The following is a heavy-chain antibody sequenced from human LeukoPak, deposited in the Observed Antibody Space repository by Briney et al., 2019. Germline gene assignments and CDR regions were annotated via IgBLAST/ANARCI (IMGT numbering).Heavy chain of an antibody. CDR3: ALAGAGTLFDY. Sequence: SETLSLTCTVSGGSISSYYWSWIRQPPGKGLEWIGYIYYSGSTNYNPSLKSRVTISVDTSKNQFSLKLSSVTAADTAVYYCALAGAGTLFDYWGQGTLVTVSS. J-gene: IGHJ4*02. V-gene: IGHV4-59*08. CDR1: GGSISSYY. D-gene: IGHD6-13*01. CDR2: IYYSGST.